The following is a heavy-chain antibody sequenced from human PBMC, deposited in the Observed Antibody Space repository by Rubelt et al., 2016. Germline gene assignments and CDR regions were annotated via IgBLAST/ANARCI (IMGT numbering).Heavy chain of an antibody. D-gene: IGHD6-19*01. CDR2: INHGGST. CDR1: VGSFSGYY. Sequence: QVQLQQWGAGLLKPSETLSLTCAVYVGSFSGYYWRWIRQPPGKGLEWIGEINHGGSTNYNPSLTSRVTISVDTSKTQFSRKVGSGTAAETAVDYGAGGRVSSGWYRDYWGQGTLVIVSS. J-gene: IGHJ4*02. CDR3: AGGRVSSGWYRDY. V-gene: IGHV4-34*01.